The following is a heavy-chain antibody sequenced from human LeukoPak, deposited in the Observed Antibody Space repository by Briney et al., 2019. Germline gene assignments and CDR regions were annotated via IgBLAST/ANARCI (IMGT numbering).Heavy chain of an antibody. CDR3: TTGRGAFDI. J-gene: IGHJ3*02. CDR2: IRSKTDGGTT. Sequence: GGSLRLSCAASGFTFNIAWMSWVRQAPGKGLEWVGRIRSKTDGGTTDYAAPVKGRFTISRDDPKNTLYLQMNSLKTEDTALYYCTTGRGAFDIWGQGTMVTVSS. V-gene: IGHV3-15*01. D-gene: IGHD3-10*01. CDR1: GFTFNIAW.